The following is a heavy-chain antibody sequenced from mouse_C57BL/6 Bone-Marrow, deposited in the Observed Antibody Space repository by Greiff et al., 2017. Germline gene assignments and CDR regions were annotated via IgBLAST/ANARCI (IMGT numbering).Heavy chain of an antibody. Sequence: VQLQQPGAELVRPGSSVKLSCKASGYTFTSYWMHWVKQRPIQGLEWIGNIDPSDSETHYNQKFKDKATLTVDKSSSTAYMQLSSLTSEDSAVYYCARRGSYGNGYFDVWGTGTTVTVSS. CDR1: GYTFTSYW. J-gene: IGHJ1*03. V-gene: IGHV1-52*01. CDR2: IDPSDSET. D-gene: IGHD2-1*01. CDR3: ARRGSYGNGYFDV.